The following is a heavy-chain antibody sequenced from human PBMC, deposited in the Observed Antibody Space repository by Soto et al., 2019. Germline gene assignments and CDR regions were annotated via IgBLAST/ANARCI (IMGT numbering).Heavy chain of an antibody. J-gene: IGHJ6*03. CDR3: ATLFTYYDFWSGYSPLNGYYMDV. Sequence: GGSLRLSCAASGFTFSSYAMSWVRQAPGKGLEWVSGINSDGSSTSYADSVKGRFTISRDNAKNTLYLQMNSLRAEDTAVYYCATLFTYYDFWSGYSPLNGYYMDVWGKGTTVTSP. D-gene: IGHD3-3*01. CDR2: INSDGSST. CDR1: GFTFSSYA. V-gene: IGHV3-74*01.